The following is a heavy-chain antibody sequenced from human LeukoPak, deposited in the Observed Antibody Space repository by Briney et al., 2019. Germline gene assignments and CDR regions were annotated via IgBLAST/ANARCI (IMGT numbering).Heavy chain of an antibody. CDR2: IRNDGSNQ. J-gene: IGHJ5*02. V-gene: IGHV3-30*02. Sequence: GGSLRLSCAASGLSFSNYGMNWVRQAPGKGPEWVAFIRNDGSNQYYADSVKGRFIISRDNSKNTLYLQMNSLRPEDTAVYYCAKVDGQFVGPWGQGTLVIVSS. CDR3: AKVDGQFVGP. CDR1: GLSFSNYG. D-gene: IGHD3-10*01.